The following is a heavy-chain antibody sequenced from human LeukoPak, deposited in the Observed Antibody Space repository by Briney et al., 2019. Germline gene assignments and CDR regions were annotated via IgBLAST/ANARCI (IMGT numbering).Heavy chain of an antibody. CDR2: TYYRSKWYS. D-gene: IGHD6-19*01. CDR3: ARGPQWLNY. CDR1: GDSVSSDSAT. Sequence: SQTLSLTCAISGDSVSSDSATWNWIRQSPSRGLEWLGRTYYRSKWYSAYAVSVKSRISINSDTSKNQFSLQLNSVTPEDAAIYYCARGPQWLNYWGQGTLVTVSS. V-gene: IGHV6-1*01. J-gene: IGHJ4*02.